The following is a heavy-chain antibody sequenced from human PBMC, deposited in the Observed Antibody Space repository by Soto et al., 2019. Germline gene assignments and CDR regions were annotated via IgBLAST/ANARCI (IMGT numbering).Heavy chain of an antibody. CDR1: VGTFSSYA. D-gene: IGHD3-10*01. CDR2: IIPIFGTA. CDR3: AAPYGSGSYYNGFDY. J-gene: IGHJ4*02. V-gene: IGHV1-69*12. Sequence: QVQLVQSGAEVKKPGSSVKVSCKASVGTFSSYAISWVRQAPGQGPEWMGGIIPIFGTANYAQKFQGRVTITADASTSTAYMELSSLRSEDTAVYYCAAPYGSGSYYNGFDYWGQGPLVTVSS.